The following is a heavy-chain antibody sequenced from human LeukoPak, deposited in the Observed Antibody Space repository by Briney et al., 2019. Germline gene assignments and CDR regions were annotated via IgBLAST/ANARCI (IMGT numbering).Heavy chain of an antibody. V-gene: IGHV3-66*01. CDR3: ARELRWLQSYYFDY. CDR1: GFTVSSNY. CDR2: IYSGGST. J-gene: IGHJ4*02. Sequence: GGSLRLSCAASGFTVSSNYMSWVRQAPGKGLEWVSVIYSGGSTYYADSVKGRFTISRDNSKNTLYLQMNSLRAEDTAVYYCARELRWLQSYYFDYWGQGTLVTVSS. D-gene: IGHD5-24*01.